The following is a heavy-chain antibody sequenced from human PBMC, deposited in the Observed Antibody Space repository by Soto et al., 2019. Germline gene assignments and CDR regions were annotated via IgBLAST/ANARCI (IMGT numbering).Heavy chain of an antibody. V-gene: IGHV4-30-2*01. Sequence: PSETLSLTCAVSGGSISSGGYSWSWIRQPPGKGLEWIGYIYHSGSTYYNPSLKSRVTISVDRSKNQFSLKLSSVTAADTAVYYCARAVVSIAGSYFDYWGQGTLVTSPQ. CDR2: IYHSGST. CDR3: ARAVVSIAGSYFDY. D-gene: IGHD6-6*01. CDR1: GGSISSGGYS. J-gene: IGHJ4*02.